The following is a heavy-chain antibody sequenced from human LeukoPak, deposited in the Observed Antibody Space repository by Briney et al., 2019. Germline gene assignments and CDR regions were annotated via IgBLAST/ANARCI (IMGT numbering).Heavy chain of an antibody. D-gene: IGHD6-6*01. CDR1: GGSISSRPYY. CDR3: ARDKFSFVAARLMAPQRRHYNWFDP. CDR2: ISYSGTT. Sequence: SETLSLTCTVSGGSISSRPYYWGWVRQPPGKGLEWIGTISYSGTTYYNPSLKSRVTISVDTSKNQFSLKLSSVTAADTAVYYCARDKFSFVAARLMAPQRRHYNWFDPWGQGTLVTVSS. J-gene: IGHJ5*02. V-gene: IGHV4-39*07.